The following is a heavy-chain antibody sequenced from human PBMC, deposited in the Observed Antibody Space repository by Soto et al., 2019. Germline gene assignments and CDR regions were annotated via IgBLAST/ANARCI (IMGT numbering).Heavy chain of an antibody. J-gene: IGHJ4*02. V-gene: IGHV1-2*02. Sequence: ASVKVSCKASGYTFTGYYMHWVRQAPGQGLEWMGWINPNIGGTNYAQKFQGRVTMTADKSTSTAYMELSSLRSEDTAVYYCARSPYEDQPFFDYWGQGTLVTVSS. CDR2: INPNIGGT. D-gene: IGHD2-8*01. CDR1: GYTFTGYY. CDR3: ARSPYEDQPFFDY.